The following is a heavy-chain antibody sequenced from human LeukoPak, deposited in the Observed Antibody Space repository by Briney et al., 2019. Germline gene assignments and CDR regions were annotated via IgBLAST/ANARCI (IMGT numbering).Heavy chain of an antibody. CDR3: ASGTAVAGSRADY. V-gene: IGHV3-21*01. CDR2: ICSSSSYI. Sequence: GGSPRLSCAVSGFTPCIYSMNWVSDAPGTGLEWVSSICSSSSYICSADSLKGRFTISRDNAKNSLCLQMNSLRAEDTAVYYCASGTAVAGSRADYWGQGTLVTVSS. J-gene: IGHJ4*02. CDR1: GFTPCIYS. D-gene: IGHD6-19*01.